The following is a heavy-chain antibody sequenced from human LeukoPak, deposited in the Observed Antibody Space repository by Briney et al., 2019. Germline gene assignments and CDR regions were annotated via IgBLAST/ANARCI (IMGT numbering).Heavy chain of an antibody. CDR3: ARGLTVTLALYY. D-gene: IGHD4-17*01. CDR2: ISSSSSTI. V-gene: IGHV3-48*02. Sequence: PGGSLRXSCXAXXXXFSSYSMNWVRQAPGKGLEWVSYISSSSSTIYYADSVKGRFTISRDNAKNSLYLQMNSLRDEDTAVYYCARGLTVTLALYYWGQGTLVTVSS. CDR1: XXXFSSYS. J-gene: IGHJ4*02.